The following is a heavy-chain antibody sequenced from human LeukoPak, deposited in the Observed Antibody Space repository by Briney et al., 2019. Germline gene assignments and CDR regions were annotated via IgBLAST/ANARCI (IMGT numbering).Heavy chain of an antibody. D-gene: IGHD3-16*01. J-gene: IGHJ3*02. CDR3: ARGITSDVFDI. V-gene: IGHV4-4*08. CDR2: ISTSGST. CDR1: GGSISSYY. Sequence: SETLSLTCTVSGGSISSYYWSWIRQPPGKGLEWIGRISTSGSTNYNPSLKSRVSISVDTSNQQFSLQLSSVTAADTAVYYCARGITSDVFDIWGQGTMVTVSS.